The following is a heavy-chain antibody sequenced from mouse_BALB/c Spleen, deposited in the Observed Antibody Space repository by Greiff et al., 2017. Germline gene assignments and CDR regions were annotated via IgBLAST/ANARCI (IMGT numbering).Heavy chain of an antibody. CDR1: GYTFTSYW. Sequence: VQLKESGTVLARPGASVKMSCKASGYTFTSYWMHWVKQRPGQGLEWIGAIYPGNSGTSYNQKFKGKAKLTAVTSTSTAYMELSSLTNEDSAVYYCTRPGSRKVWFAYWGQGTLVTVSA. CDR3: TRPGSRKVWFAY. J-gene: IGHJ3*01. CDR2: IYPGNSGT. V-gene: IGHV1-5*01. D-gene: IGHD1-1*01.